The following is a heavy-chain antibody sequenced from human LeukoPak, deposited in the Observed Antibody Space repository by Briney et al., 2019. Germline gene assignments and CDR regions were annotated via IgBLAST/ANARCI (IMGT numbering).Heavy chain of an antibody. CDR3: ARALSHCLDY. CDR2: IKHDGSEK. J-gene: IGHJ4*02. Sequence: GGSLRLSCVVSGFNFSNYWMNWVRQAPGKGLEWVANIKHDGSEKYYVDSVKGRFSISRDNAKKSLYLQMNSLRAEDTAVYYCARALSHCLDYWGQGTLVTVSS. CDR1: GFNFSNYW. V-gene: IGHV3-7*01. D-gene: IGHD3-16*01.